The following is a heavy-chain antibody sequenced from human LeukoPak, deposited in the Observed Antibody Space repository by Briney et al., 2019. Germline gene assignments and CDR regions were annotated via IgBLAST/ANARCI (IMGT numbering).Heavy chain of an antibody. V-gene: IGHV4-30-4*08. D-gene: IGHD1-26*01. CDR2: IYYSGST. CDR3: ARTGGTGIVGATYYYYYMDV. CDR1: GGSISSGDYY. Sequence: PSETLSLTCTVSGGSISSGDYYWSWIRQPPGKGLEWIGYIYYSGSTYYNPSLKSRVTISVDTSKNQFSLKLSSVTAADTAAYYCARTGGTGIVGATYYYYYMDVWGKGTTVTVSS. J-gene: IGHJ6*03.